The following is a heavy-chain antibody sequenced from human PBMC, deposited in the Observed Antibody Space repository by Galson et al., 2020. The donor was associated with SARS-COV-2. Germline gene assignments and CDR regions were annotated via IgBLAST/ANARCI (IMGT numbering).Heavy chain of an antibody. CDR2: IWYDGSNK. CDR3: AKDPLDYYDSSGSWRGDYFIY. Sequence: GESLKISCAASGFIFSSYGMHWVRQAPGKGLEWVAVIWYDGSNKYYADSVKGRFTISRDNSKNTLYLQMNSLRAEDTAVYYCAKDPLDYYDSSGSWRGDYFIYWGQGTLFTVSS. CDR1: GFIFSSYG. J-gene: IGHJ4*02. V-gene: IGHV3-33*06. D-gene: IGHD3-22*01.